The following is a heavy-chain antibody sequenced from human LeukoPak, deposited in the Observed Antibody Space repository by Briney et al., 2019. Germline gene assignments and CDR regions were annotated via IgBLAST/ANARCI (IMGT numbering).Heavy chain of an antibody. CDR1: GFTFSSYW. CDR2: INSDGSST. J-gene: IGHJ5*02. D-gene: IGHD4-23*01. Sequence: GGSLRLSCAASGFTFSSYWMNWVRQAPGKGLVWVSRINSDGSSTSYADSVKGRFTISRDNAKNTLYLQMNSLRAEDTAVYYCARGTTVVTPVSWFDPWGQGTLVTVSS. V-gene: IGHV3-74*01. CDR3: ARGTTVVTPVSWFDP.